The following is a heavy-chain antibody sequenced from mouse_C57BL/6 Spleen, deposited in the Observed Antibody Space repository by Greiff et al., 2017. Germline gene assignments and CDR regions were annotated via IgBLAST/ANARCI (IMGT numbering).Heavy chain of an antibody. D-gene: IGHD2-5*01. CDR1: GYSFTSYY. CDR2: IYPGSGNT. J-gene: IGHJ2*01. Sequence: QVHVKQSGPELVKPGASVKISCKASGYSFTSYYIHWVKQRPGQGLEWIGWIYPGSGNTKYNEKFKGKATLTADTSSSTAYMQLSSLTSEDSAVYYCARESYSNYDYWGQGTTLTVSS. CDR3: ARESYSNYDY. V-gene: IGHV1-66*01.